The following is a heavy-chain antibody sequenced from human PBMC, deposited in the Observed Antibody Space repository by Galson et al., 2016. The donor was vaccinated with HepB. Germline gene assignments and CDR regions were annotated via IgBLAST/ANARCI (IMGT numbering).Heavy chain of an antibody. Sequence: LRLSCAASGFTLSSHSMNWVRQPPGKGLEWIAYIYYSGSSGNTYYTQSLKSRVTISVDTSKNQFSLKLTSVTAADTAVYYCASPPCSSTSCHDQSFDFWGQGTLVTVSS. CDR1: GFTLSSHS. V-gene: IGHV4-30-4*08. J-gene: IGHJ4*02. CDR2: IYYSGSSGNT. D-gene: IGHD2-2*01. CDR3: ASPPCSSTSCHDQSFDF.